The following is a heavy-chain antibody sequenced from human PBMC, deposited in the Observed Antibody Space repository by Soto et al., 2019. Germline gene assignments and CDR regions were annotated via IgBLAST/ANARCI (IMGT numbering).Heavy chain of an antibody. CDR2: INHSGST. Sequence: PSETLSLTCAVYGGSFSGYYWSWIRQPPGKGLEWIGEINHSGSTNYNPSLKSRVTISVDTSKNQFSLKLSSVTAADTAVYYCARESVVPEGDDAFYIWGQGTMVTVSS. D-gene: IGHD2-15*01. V-gene: IGHV4-34*01. J-gene: IGHJ3*02. CDR1: GGSFSGYY. CDR3: ARESVVPEGDDAFYI.